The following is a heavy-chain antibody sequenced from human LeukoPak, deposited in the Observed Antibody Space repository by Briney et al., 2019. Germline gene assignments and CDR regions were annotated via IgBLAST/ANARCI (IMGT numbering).Heavy chain of an antibody. D-gene: IGHD6-6*01. Sequence: GASVKVSCKASGYTLTSYAMNWVRQAPGQGLEWMGWINTNTGNPTYAQGFTGRFVFSLDTSVSTAYLQISSLKAEDTAVYYCARDKYSSSSVVVDYWGQGTLVTVSS. CDR2: INTNTGNP. CDR3: ARDKYSSSSVVVDY. V-gene: IGHV7-4-1*02. CDR1: GYTLTSYA. J-gene: IGHJ4*02.